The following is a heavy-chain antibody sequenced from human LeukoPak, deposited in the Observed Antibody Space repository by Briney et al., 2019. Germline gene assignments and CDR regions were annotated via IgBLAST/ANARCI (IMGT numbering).Heavy chain of an antibody. V-gene: IGHV3-23*01. CDR2: ISGSGGST. Sequence: KSGGSLRLSCAASGFTFSSYAMSWVRQAPGKGLEWVSAISGSGGSTYYADSVKGRFTISRDNSKNMLYLQMNSLRAEDTAVYYCAPERVDIVATLYYFDYWGQGTLVTVSS. D-gene: IGHD5-12*01. J-gene: IGHJ4*02. CDR1: GFTFSSYA. CDR3: APERVDIVATLYYFDY.